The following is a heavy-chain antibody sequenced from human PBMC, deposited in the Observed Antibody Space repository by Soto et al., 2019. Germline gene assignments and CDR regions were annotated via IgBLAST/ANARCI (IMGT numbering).Heavy chain of an antibody. CDR2: ITGNGATT. Sequence: EVQLLESGGDLVQPGGSLRLSCAASGFTFNTYAMSWVRQVSGRGLDWVASITGNGATTYYANSVRGRFTISRDNSKSTMYLLMDSLRGEDTAVYYCAKGRAVWGGQHDYYYYGMDVWGQGTTVTVSS. CDR1: GFTFNTYA. D-gene: IGHD1-26*01. V-gene: IGHV3-23*01. CDR3: AKGRAVWGGQHDYYYYGMDV. J-gene: IGHJ6*02.